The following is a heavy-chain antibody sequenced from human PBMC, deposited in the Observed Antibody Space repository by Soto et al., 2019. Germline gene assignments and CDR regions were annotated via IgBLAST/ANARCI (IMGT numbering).Heavy chain of an antibody. CDR2: ISGGGATV. V-gene: IGHV3-11*01. CDR3: ARDREPSVYHGMAV. J-gene: IGHJ6*02. Sequence: QVQLVESGGGLVKPGGSLRLSCAASGFAFSDFSMSWARQAPGKGLEWISYISGGGATVFYADSVKGRFTISRDNAQKSLYLQMDSLTSEDTAIYYCARDREPSVYHGMAVWGQGTTVTVSS. CDR1: GFAFSDFS.